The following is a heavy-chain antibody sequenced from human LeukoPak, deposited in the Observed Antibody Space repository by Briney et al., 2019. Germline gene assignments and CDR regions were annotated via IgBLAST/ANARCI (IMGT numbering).Heavy chain of an antibody. CDR3: VRQFAS. CDR1: GFTFCDHI. Sequence: GGSLRLSCAASGFTFCDHIMKWVRQLPGKRLEWVAYVSGSGSTVYYADSVKGRFTVSRDNGKSSLYLQMNSLRVEDTALYYCVRQFASWGQGTLVTVSS. V-gene: IGHV3-48*01. CDR2: VSGSGSTV. J-gene: IGHJ4*02.